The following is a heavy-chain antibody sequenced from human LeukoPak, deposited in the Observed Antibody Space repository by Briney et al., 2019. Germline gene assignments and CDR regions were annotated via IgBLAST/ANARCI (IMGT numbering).Heavy chain of an antibody. J-gene: IGHJ5*02. Sequence: GGSLRLSCAASGFTFSSYSMNWVRQAPGKGLEWVSYISSRSSTIYYADSVKGRFTISRDNAKNSLYLQMDSLRAEDTAVYYCARGQDYDFWSGYNWFDPWGQGTLVTASS. V-gene: IGHV3-48*01. CDR2: ISSRSSTI. CDR3: ARGQDYDFWSGYNWFDP. D-gene: IGHD3-3*01. CDR1: GFTFSSYS.